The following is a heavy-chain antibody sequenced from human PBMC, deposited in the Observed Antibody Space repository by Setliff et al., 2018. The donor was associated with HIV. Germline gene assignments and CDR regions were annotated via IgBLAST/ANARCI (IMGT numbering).Heavy chain of an antibody. CDR2: ISSSGTTI. CDR3: ARPNYYDSSGYFDY. J-gene: IGHJ4*02. D-gene: IGHD3-22*01. CDR1: GFTFGNYE. V-gene: IGHV3-48*03. Sequence: PGGSLRLSCAASGFTFGNYEMNWVRQAPGKGLEWVSYISSSGTTIYYADSVKGRFTISRDNAKNSLYLQMNSLRAEDTAVYYCARPNYYDSSGYFDYWGQGTLVTVSS.